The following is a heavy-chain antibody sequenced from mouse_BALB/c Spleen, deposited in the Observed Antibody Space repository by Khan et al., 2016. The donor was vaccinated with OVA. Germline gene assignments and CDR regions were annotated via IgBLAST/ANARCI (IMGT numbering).Heavy chain of an antibody. CDR3: ARQPYYHYYIMDY. CDR2: IWSDGSA. D-gene: IGHD2-10*01. CDR1: GFSLTNYG. J-gene: IGHJ4*01. Sequence: VHLVESGPGLVAPSQSLSITCTISGFSLTNYGVHWVRQPPGKGLEWLVVIWSDGSATYNSALKSRLSISKDNSKSQVFFKMNRLQTADTAMYYCARQPYYHYYIMDYWGQGTSVTVSS. V-gene: IGHV2-6-1*01.